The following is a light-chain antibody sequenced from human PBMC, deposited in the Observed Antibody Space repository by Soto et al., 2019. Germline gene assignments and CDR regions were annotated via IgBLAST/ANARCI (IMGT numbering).Light chain of an antibody. J-gene: IGKJ2*01. CDR2: WAS. CDR3: QQYYSTPPT. CDR1: QSVLYSSNNKNY. V-gene: IGKV4-1*01. Sequence: DIVMTQSPDSLAVSLGERATINCKSSQSVLYSSNNKNYLAWYQQKPGQPPKLLIYWASTRESGVPDRFSGSGSGTDFTLTISSLQAEDVAVYYCQQYYSTPPTFGQVTKLEIK.